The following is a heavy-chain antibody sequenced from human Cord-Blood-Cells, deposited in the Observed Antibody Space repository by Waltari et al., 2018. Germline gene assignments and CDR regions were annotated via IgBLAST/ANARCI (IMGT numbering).Heavy chain of an antibody. Sequence: QVQLQQWGAGLLKPSETLSLTCAVYGGSFSGYYWSWIRQPPGKGLEWIGEINHSGSTNYNPSLKSRVTISVDTSKKQFSLKLSSVTAADTAVYYCARAPLRRYSYGHDAFDIWGQGTMVTVSS. V-gene: IGHV4-34*01. CDR1: GGSFSGYY. J-gene: IGHJ3*02. D-gene: IGHD5-18*01. CDR2: INHSGST. CDR3: ARAPLRRYSYGHDAFDI.